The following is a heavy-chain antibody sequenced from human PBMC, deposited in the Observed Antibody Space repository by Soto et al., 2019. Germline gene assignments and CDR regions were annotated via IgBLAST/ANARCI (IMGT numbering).Heavy chain of an antibody. J-gene: IGHJ5*02. CDR3: ARLKPAYCSSTSCYYGWFDP. D-gene: IGHD2-2*01. V-gene: IGHV1-69*13. CDR2: IIPIFGTA. CDR1: GGTFSSYA. Sequence: GASVKVSCKASGGTFSSYAISCVRQAPGQGLEWMGGIIPIFGTANYAQKFQGRVTITADESTSTAYMELSSLRSEDTAVYYCARLKPAYCSSTSCYYGWFDPWGQGTLVTVSS.